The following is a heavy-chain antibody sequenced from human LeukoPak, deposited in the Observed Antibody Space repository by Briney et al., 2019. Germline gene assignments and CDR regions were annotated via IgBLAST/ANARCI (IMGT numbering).Heavy chain of an antibody. CDR2: ISAYNGNT. CDR1: GYTFTSYG. J-gene: IGHJ3*02. Sequence: ASVKVSCKASGYTFTSYGISWVRQAPGQGLEWMGWISAYNGNTNYAQKLQGRVTMTTDTSTSTAYMKLRSLRSDDTAVYYCAGHSRDYDYVWGSYWAFDIWGQGTMVTVSS. D-gene: IGHD3-16*01. V-gene: IGHV1-18*01. CDR3: AGHSRDYDYVWGSYWAFDI.